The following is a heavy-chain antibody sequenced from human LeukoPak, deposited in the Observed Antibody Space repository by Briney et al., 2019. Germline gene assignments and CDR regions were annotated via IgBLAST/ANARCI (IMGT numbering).Heavy chain of an antibody. Sequence: GVSLRLPCAASGLTFSSYAMSWVRQAPGKGLEWVSAISDSGGSTYFADSVKGRFTISRDNSKNTLYLQMNSLRAEDTAVYYCAKDGIYDFWSGYYIDYWGQGTLVTVSS. CDR2: ISDSGGST. V-gene: IGHV3-23*01. J-gene: IGHJ4*02. CDR3: AKDGIYDFWSGYYIDY. CDR1: GLTFSSYA. D-gene: IGHD3-3*01.